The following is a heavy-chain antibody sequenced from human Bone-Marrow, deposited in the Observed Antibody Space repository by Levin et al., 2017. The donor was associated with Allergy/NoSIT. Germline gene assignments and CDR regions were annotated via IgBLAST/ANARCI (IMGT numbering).Heavy chain of an antibody. CDR3: ARESHTTIGDYGYTYFDY. V-gene: IGHV3-21*01. J-gene: IGHJ4*02. Sequence: GGSLRLSCAASDFTFSRYTMSWVRQAPGKGLEWVSSISPSSIYIYYADSVKGRFTISRDNAKNSLYLQMNSLRADDTAVYFCARESHTTIGDYGYTYFDYWGQGNLVTVSS. CDR2: ISPSSIYI. CDR1: DFTFSRYT. D-gene: IGHD4-17*01.